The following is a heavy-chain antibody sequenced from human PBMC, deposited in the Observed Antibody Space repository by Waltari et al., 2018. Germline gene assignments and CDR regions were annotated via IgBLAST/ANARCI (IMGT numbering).Heavy chain of an antibody. Sequence: EVQLVESGGGLVQPGGSLRLSCAASGFTFSSYWVSWVRQAPGKGLEWVANIKQDGSDKYYVDSVKGRFTISRDNAKNSLYLQMNSLRGEDTALYYCARAKNYYYYGMDVWGQGTTVTVSS. CDR3: ARAKNYYYYGMDV. J-gene: IGHJ6*02. V-gene: IGHV3-7*04. CDR2: IKQDGSDK. CDR1: GFTFSSYW.